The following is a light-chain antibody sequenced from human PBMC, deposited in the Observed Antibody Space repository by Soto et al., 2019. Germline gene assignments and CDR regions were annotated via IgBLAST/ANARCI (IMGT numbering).Light chain of an antibody. CDR1: SSDVGDYNF. J-gene: IGLJ1*01. CDR2: EVS. Sequence: QSVLTQPTSASGSPGQSVTISCTGTSSDVGDYNFVSWYQQHPGKAPKLMIYEVSKRPSGVPDRFSGSKSGNSASLTVSGLQAEDEADYYCTSYAASNIYVFGTGTKLTVL. CDR3: TSYAASNIYV. V-gene: IGLV2-8*01.